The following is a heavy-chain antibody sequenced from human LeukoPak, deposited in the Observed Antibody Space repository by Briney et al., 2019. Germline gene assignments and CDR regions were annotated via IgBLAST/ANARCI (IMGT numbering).Heavy chain of an antibody. CDR1: GFTFSSYS. CDR3: ARELTGSYPYFDY. CDR2: ISSSSSYI. Sequence: PGGSLRLSCAASGFTFSSYSMNWVRQAPGKGLEWVSSISSSSSYIYFADSVKGRFTISRDNAKNSLYLQMNSLRAEDTAVYYCARELTGSYPYFDYWGQGALVTVSS. J-gene: IGHJ4*02. V-gene: IGHV3-21*01. D-gene: IGHD1-26*01.